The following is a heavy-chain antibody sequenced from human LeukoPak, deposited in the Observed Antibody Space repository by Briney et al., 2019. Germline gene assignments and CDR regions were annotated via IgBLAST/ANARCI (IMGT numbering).Heavy chain of an antibody. V-gene: IGHV3-11*04. D-gene: IGHD3-3*01. Sequence: PGGSLRLSCAASGFTFSDYYMSWIRQAPGKGLEWVSYISSSGSTIYYADSVKGRFTISRDNAKNSLYLQMNSLRAEDTAVYYCAPDLRFLEWSPMRGGQGTLVTVSS. CDR1: GFTFSDYY. J-gene: IGHJ4*02. CDR3: APDLRFLEWSPMR. CDR2: ISSSGSTI.